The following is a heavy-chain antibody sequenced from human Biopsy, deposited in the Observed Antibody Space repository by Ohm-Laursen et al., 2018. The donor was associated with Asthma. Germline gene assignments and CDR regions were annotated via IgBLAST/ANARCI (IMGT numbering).Heavy chain of an antibody. Sequence: GSLRLSCSASGSTFGDYWMSWVRQVPGKGLEWVANIKHDGSEKNHVDSLKGRFTISRDNAKNSLYLQMNSLRAEDTAVYYCARGDSSNWSHYYFDYWGQGTLVTVSS. CDR3: ARGDSSNWSHYYFDY. CDR2: IKHDGSEK. J-gene: IGHJ4*02. CDR1: GSTFGDYW. D-gene: IGHD3-22*01. V-gene: IGHV3-7*01.